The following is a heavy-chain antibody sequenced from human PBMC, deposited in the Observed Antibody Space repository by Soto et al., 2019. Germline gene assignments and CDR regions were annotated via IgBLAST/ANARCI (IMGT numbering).Heavy chain of an antibody. CDR2: VYHSGTT. V-gene: IGHV4-4*02. Sequence: QVQLQESGPGLVEPSGTLSLTCDVSGASISTNNWWSWVRQSPGQGLEWIAEVYHSGTTNSNPSLKSRVTISVDTSKNQFSLMLAPVTAADTAVYYCARAKLCNTISCPHSFDIWGQGTLVTVSS. CDR1: GASISTNNW. D-gene: IGHD3-10*01. CDR3: ARAKLCNTISCPHSFDI. J-gene: IGHJ4*02.